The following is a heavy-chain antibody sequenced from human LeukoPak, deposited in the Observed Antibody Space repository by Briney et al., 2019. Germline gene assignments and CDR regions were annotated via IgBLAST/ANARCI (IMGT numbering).Heavy chain of an antibody. CDR2: ISHSGGST. J-gene: IGHJ1*01. Sequence: GGTLRLSCAASGFTFSSYSLSWVRQPPGKGLEWVSDISHSGGSTYYAYSVKGRFTISRDNSKNTRYLQMKRWRAEDTDVYNCAKENIRSWTRNLQHWGQGSLVTVSS. CDR3: AKENIRSWTRNLQH. CDR1: GFTFSSYS. D-gene: IGHD6-13*01. V-gene: IGHV3-23*01.